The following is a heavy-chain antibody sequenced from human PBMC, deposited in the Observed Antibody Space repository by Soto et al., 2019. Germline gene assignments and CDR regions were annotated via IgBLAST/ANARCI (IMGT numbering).Heavy chain of an antibody. CDR2: FDPEDGET. D-gene: IGHD6-13*01. Sequence: ASVKVSCKVSGYTLTELSMHWVRQAPGKGLEWMGGFDPEDGETIYAQKFQGRVTMTEDTSTDTAYMELSSLRSEDTAVYYCASMGFSSRWYYYGMDVWGQGTTVTVSS. J-gene: IGHJ6*02. CDR1: GYTLTELS. V-gene: IGHV1-24*01. CDR3: ASMGFSSRWYYYGMDV.